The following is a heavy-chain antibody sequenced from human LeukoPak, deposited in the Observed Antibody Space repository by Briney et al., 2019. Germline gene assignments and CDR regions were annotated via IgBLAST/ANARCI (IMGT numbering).Heavy chain of an antibody. CDR3: ARHPPQYCSGTSCYDY. D-gene: IGHD2-2*01. Sequence: SETLSLTCAVSGYSISSGYYWGWVRQPPGKGLAWIGTIYHTGSTHYNPSLKSRVTISVETSKNQFSLKMSSVTAADTAVYYCARHPPQYCSGTSCYDYWGQGTLVTVSS. V-gene: IGHV4-38-2*01. J-gene: IGHJ4*02. CDR1: GYSISSGYY. CDR2: IYHTGST.